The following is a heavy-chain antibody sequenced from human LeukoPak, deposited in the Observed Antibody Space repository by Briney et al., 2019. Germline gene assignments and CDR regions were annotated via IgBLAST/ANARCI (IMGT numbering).Heavy chain of an antibody. D-gene: IGHD3-22*01. J-gene: IGHJ4*02. CDR2: IYYSGST. CDR1: GGSISSSSYY. V-gene: IGHV4-39*01. CDR3: ARHYGAFGYYGFDY. Sequence: PSETLSLTCTVSGGSISSSSYYWGWIRQPPGKGLEWIGSIYYSGSTYYNPSLKSRVTISVDASKNQFSLKLSSVTAADTAVYYWARHYGAFGYYGFDYWGQGTLVTVSS.